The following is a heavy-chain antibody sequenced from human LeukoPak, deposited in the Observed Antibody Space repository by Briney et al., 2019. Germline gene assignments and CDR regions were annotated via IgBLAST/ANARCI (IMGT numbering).Heavy chain of an antibody. V-gene: IGHV1-46*01. J-gene: IGHJ4*02. CDR3: ATADQLRRTPLDY. CDR2: INPSGGST. Sequence: AXVKVSCKASGYTFTSYYMHWVRQAPGQGLEWMGIINPSGGSTSYAQKFQGRVTMTRDTSTSTVYMELSSLRSEDTAVYYCATADQLRRTPLDYWGQGTLVTVSS. CDR1: GYTFTSYY. D-gene: IGHD2-2*01.